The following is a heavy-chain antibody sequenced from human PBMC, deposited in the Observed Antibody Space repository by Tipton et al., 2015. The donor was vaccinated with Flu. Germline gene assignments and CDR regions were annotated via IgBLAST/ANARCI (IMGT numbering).Heavy chain of an antibody. Sequence: TLSLTCSVSGDSIGSPYFWGWIRQPPGKGLEWIGNVHQAGSTYYNPSLRSRVSISLDRPKNHLSLRLTSVTAADTAVYYCARREYSNYVTEPKNWFDAWGQGTIVSVAS. V-gene: IGHV4-38-2*01. CDR1: GDSIGSPYF. J-gene: IGHJ5*02. CDR2: VHQAGST. CDR3: ARREYSNYVTEPKNWFDA. D-gene: IGHD6-6*01.